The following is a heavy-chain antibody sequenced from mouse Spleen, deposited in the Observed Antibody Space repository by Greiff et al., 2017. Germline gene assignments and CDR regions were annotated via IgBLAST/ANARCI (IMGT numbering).Heavy chain of an antibody. D-gene: IGHD2-14*01. V-gene: IGHV2-4*01. CDR1: GFSLTSYG. CDR3: AKDYYRYQAWFAY. J-gene: IGHJ3*01. CDR2: IWSGGST. Sequence: QVHVKQSGPGLVQPSQSLSITCTVSGFSLTSYGVHWVRQPPGKGLEWLGVIWSGGSTDYNAAFISRLSISKDNSKSQVFFKMNSLQADDTAIYYCAKDYYRYQAWFAYWGQGTLVTVSA.